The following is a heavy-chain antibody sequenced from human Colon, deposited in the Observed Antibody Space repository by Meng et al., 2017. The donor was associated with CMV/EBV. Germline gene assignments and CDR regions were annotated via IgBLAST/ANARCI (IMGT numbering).Heavy chain of an antibody. V-gene: IGHV1-18*01. Sequence: QVQLVHAGKEVKKPGAAVKGSCKISGYTFSNYGITWVRQAPGQGLEFMGWISFYSGYTEYAQKFQGRVTMTTDTSTSTVYMELGSLTSDDTAMYYCARELARGGYWGQGTLVTVSS. CDR1: GYTFSNYG. CDR3: ARELARGGY. J-gene: IGHJ4*02. CDR2: ISFYSGYT.